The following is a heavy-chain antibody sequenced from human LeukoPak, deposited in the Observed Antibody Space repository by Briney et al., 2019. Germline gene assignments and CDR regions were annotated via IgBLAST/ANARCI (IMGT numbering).Heavy chain of an antibody. CDR1: GFTFSNAW. CDR2: IKSKTDGGTT. J-gene: IGHJ4*02. V-gene: IGHV3-15*01. CDR3: AKEKPKWLSAVDY. D-gene: IGHD3-22*01. Sequence: GGSLRLSCAASGFTFSNAWMSWVRQAPGKGLEWVGRIKSKTDGGTTDYAAPVKGRFTISRDDSKNTLYLQMNSLRAEDTAVYYCAKEKPKWLSAVDYWGQGTLVTVSS.